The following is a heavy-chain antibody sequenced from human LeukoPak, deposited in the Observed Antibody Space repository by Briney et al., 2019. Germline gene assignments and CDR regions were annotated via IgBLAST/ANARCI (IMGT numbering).Heavy chain of an antibody. J-gene: IGHJ6*03. CDR3: AKVAEVGATGYYYYMDV. V-gene: IGHV3-66*01. CDR1: GFTVSSNY. D-gene: IGHD1-26*01. Sequence: PGGSLRLSCAASGFTVSSNYMNWVRQAPGKGLEWVSVIYSGGSTYYADSVKGRFTISRDNSKNTLYLQMNSLRAEDTAVYYCAKVAEVGATGYYYYMDVWGKGTRSPSP. CDR2: IYSGGST.